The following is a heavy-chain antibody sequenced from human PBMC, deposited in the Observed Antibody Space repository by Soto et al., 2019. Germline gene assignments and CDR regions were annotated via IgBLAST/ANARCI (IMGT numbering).Heavy chain of an antibody. V-gene: IGHV3-7*01. CDR3: ARDRGYSCFDY. D-gene: IGHD5-18*01. Sequence: PGGSLRLSCAASGFTFSSSWMNWVRQAPGKGLEWVAGIKEDGSEEYYVDYVEGRFTISRDNVENSLYLQMNSLRGEDTAVYFCARDRGYSCFDYWGLGTLVTVSS. CDR1: GFTFSSSW. CDR2: IKEDGSEE. J-gene: IGHJ4*02.